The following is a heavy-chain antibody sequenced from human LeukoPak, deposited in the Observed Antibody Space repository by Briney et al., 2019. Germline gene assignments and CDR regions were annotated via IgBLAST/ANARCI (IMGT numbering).Heavy chain of an antibody. CDR1: GYTFTSYY. CDR3: ARRGFLHGDYLVY. Sequence: GASVKVSCKASGYTFTSYYMHWVRQAPGQGLEWMGIINPSCGSTSYAQKFQGRVTMTRDTSTSAVYMELSSLRSEDTAVYYCARRGFLHGDYLVYWGQGTLVTVSS. D-gene: IGHD2/OR15-2a*01. V-gene: IGHV1-46*01. J-gene: IGHJ4*02. CDR2: INPSCGST.